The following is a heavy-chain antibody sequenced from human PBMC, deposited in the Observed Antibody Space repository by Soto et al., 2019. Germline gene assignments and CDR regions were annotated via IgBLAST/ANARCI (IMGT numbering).Heavy chain of an antibody. CDR3: AREVIPLTTDWYVDL. CDR2: IYDSGST. Sequence: QFQLRESGPGLVKPSETLSLTCTVTGGSISGGVGGLYDWSWIRQPPGKGLGWMGDIYDSGSTYYNPSRKSRVTIPVDTAQNQFSLRLSSVTAADTAVYYCAREVIPLTTDWYVDLWGRGTLVTVSS. J-gene: IGHJ2*01. V-gene: IGHV4-30-4*01. CDR1: GGSISGGVGGLYD. D-gene: IGHD4-17*01.